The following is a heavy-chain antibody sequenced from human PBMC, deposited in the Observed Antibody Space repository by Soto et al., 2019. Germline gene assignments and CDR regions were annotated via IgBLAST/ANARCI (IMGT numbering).Heavy chain of an antibody. CDR2: INAGNGNT. CDR3: AKDRDYYGDYVWIDY. J-gene: IGHJ4*02. V-gene: IGHV1-3*01. D-gene: IGHD4-17*01. CDR1: GYTFTSYA. Sequence: ASVKVSCKASGYTFTSYAMHWVRQAPGQRLEWMGWINAGNGNTKYSQKFQGRVTITRDTSASTAYMELNSLRAEDTAVYYCAKDRDYYGDYVWIDYWGQGTLVTVSS.